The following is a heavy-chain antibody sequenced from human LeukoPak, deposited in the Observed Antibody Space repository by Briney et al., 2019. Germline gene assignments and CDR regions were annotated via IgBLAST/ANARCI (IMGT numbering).Heavy chain of an antibody. CDR1: GGTFSSYA. CDR3: ARSDGPWLQWGFYYYYMDV. D-gene: IGHD5-24*01. Sequence: SVKVSCKASGGTFSSYAISWVRQAPGQGLEWMGGIIPIFGTANYAQKFQGRVTITADESTSTAYMELSSLRSEDTAVYYCARSDGPWLQWGFYYYYMDVWGKGTTVTVSS. V-gene: IGHV1-69*01. J-gene: IGHJ6*03. CDR2: IIPIFGTA.